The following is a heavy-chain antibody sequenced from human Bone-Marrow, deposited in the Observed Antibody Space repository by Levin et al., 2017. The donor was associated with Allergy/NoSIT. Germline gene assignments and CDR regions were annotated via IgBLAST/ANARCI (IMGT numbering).Heavy chain of an antibody. D-gene: IGHD5-24*01. CDR2: IYYSGST. Sequence: PSETLSLTCTVSGGSISSGDYYWSWIRQPPGKGLEWIGYIYYSGSTYYNPSLKSRVTISVDTSKNQFSLKLSSVTAADTAVYYCARRNYLIPNNWFDPWGQGTLVTVSS. CDR3: ARRNYLIPNNWFDP. CDR1: GGSISSGDYY. J-gene: IGHJ5*02. V-gene: IGHV4-30-4*01.